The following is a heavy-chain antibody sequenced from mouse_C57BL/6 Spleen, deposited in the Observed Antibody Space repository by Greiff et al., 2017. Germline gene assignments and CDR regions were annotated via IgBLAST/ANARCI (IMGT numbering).Heavy chain of an antibody. V-gene: IGHV14-2*01. CDR1: GFNIKDYY. Sequence: EVQLVESGAELVKPGASVKLSCTASGFNIKDYYMHWVKQRTEQGLEWIGRIDPEDGETKYAPKFQGKATITADTSSNTAYLQRSSLTSEDTAVYYCARGWITTVVATGYFDVWGTGTTVTVSS. CDR3: ARGWITTVVATGYFDV. CDR2: IDPEDGET. D-gene: IGHD1-1*01. J-gene: IGHJ1*03.